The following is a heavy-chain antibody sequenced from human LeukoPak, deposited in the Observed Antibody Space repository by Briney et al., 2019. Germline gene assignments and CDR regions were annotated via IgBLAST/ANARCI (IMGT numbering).Heavy chain of an antibody. CDR3: ARGYRPRIAAAGFGVNWFDP. V-gene: IGHV4-59*12. J-gene: IGHJ5*02. CDR2: IYYSGST. D-gene: IGHD6-13*01. CDR1: GGSISSYY. Sequence: SETLSLTCTVSGGSISSYYWSWIRQPPGKGLEWIGYIYYSGSTNYNPSLKSRVTISVDTSKNQFSLKLSSVTAADTAVYYCARGYRPRIAAAGFGVNWFDPWGQGTLVTVSS.